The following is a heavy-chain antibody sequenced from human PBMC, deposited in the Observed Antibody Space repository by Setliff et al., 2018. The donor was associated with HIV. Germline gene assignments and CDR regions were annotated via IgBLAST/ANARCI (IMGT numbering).Heavy chain of an antibody. J-gene: IGHJ5*01. CDR3: ARRTSVGSLA. CDR1: GFTVSSNY. CDR2: IYSSGTT. V-gene: IGHV3-53*01. D-gene: IGHD3-10*01. Sequence: GGSLRLSCAASGFTVSSNYMSWVRQAPGKGLEWVSVIYSSGTTYYADSVKGRFTISRDNSKNTLYLQMNSLIAEDTAVYYCARRTSVGSLAWGQGTLVTVSS.